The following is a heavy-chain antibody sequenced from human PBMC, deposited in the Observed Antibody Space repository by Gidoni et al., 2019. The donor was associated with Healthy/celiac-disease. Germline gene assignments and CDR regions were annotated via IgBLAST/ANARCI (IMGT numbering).Heavy chain of an antibody. D-gene: IGHD4-17*01. CDR3: ARETYGDWSFDY. CDR2: IYYSGST. Sequence: QVQLQESGPGLVKPSETLSLPCPVSGGSISSYYWSWIRQPPGKGLEWIGYIYYSGSTNYNPSLKSRVTISVDTSKNQFSLKLSSVTAADTAVYYCARETYGDWSFDYWGQGTLVTVSS. CDR1: GGSISSYY. J-gene: IGHJ4*02. V-gene: IGHV4-59*01.